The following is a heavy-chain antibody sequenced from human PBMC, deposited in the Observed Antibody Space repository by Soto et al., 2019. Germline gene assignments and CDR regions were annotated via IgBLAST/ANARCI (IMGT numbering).Heavy chain of an antibody. CDR3: AKDIVVVPAAMEPYGMDV. J-gene: IGHJ6*02. D-gene: IGHD2-2*01. V-gene: IGHV3-30*18. Sequence: QVQLVESGGGVVQPGRSLRLSCAASGFTFSSYGMHWVRQAPGKGLEWVAVISYDGSNKDYADSVKGRFTISRDNSKNTLYLQMNSLRAEDTAVYYCAKDIVVVPAAMEPYGMDVWGQGTTVTVSS. CDR1: GFTFSSYG. CDR2: ISYDGSNK.